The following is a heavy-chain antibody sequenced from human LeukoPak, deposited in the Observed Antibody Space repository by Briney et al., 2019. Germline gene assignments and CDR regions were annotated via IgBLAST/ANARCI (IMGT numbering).Heavy chain of an antibody. J-gene: IGHJ4*02. CDR3: AKSDY. CDR2: ISYDGSNK. V-gene: IGHV3-30*18. CDR1: GLTFSSYG. Sequence: GRSLRLSCAAAGLTFSSYGMHLVRQAPGKGLEWVAVISYDGSNKYYADSVKGRFTISRDNSKNTLYLQMNSLRAEDTAVYYCAKSDYWGQGTLVTVSS.